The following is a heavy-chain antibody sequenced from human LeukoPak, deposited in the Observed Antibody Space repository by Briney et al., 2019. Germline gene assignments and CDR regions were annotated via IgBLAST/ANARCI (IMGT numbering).Heavy chain of an antibody. CDR2: ISSSSSYI. V-gene: IGHV3-21*01. CDR1: GFTFSSYS. D-gene: IGHD5-12*01. J-gene: IGHJ3*02. Sequence: PGGSLRLSCAASGFTFSSYSMNWVRQAPGKGLEWVSSISSSSSYIYYADSVKGRFTISRDNAKNSLYLQMSSLRAEDTAVYYCARDSPDIVATIEAFDIWGQGTMVTVSS. CDR3: ARDSPDIVATIEAFDI.